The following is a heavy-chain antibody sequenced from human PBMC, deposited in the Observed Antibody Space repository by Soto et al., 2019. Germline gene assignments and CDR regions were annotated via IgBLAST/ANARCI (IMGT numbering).Heavy chain of an antibody. CDR3: AHTPEGASRIRGTGRYFQH. J-gene: IGHJ1*01. CDR1: GFLLSTSGVG. V-gene: IGHV2-5*02. CDR2: IYWDDDK. D-gene: IGHD2-15*01. Sequence: QITLKESGPTLVNPTQTLTLTCTFSGFLLSTSGVGVPWIRQPPRKALEWLSLIYWDDDKRFTPSLKSRLTNTKDTAKNQVDLTMTDMDTVYTATYSCAHTPEGASRIRGTGRYFQHWVQGTLVTVSS.